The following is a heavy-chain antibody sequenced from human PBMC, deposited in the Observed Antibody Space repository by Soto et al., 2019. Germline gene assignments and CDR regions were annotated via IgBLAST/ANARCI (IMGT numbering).Heavy chain of an antibody. CDR1: GFTFDDYA. Sequence: SLRLSCAASGFTFDDYAMHWVRQAPGKGLEWVSGISWNSGSIGYADSVKGRFTISRDNAKNSLYLQMNSLRAEDTALYYCAKDLPYGSGSYWGAFDIWGQGTMVTVSS. J-gene: IGHJ3*02. V-gene: IGHV3-9*01. CDR2: ISWNSGSI. CDR3: AKDLPYGSGSYWGAFDI. D-gene: IGHD3-10*01.